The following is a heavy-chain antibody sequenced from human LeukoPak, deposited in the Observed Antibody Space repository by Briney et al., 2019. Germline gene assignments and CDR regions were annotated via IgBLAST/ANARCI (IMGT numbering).Heavy chain of an antibody. CDR2: ISGIGTYT. CDR1: VFTFGTYA. D-gene: IGHD5-18*01. CDR3: AGAEYSMDTEYFQH. Sequence: GGSLRLSCAASVFTFGTYAMSWVRQGPGKGLEWVSAISGIGTYTYYADSVKGRFTISRDNAKSSLYLQMNSLRAEDTAVYYCAGAEYSMDTEYFQHWGQGTLVTVSS. J-gene: IGHJ1*01. V-gene: IGHV3-23*01.